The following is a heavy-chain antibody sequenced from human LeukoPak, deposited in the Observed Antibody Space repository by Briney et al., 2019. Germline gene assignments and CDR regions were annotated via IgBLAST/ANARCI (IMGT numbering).Heavy chain of an antibody. J-gene: IGHJ4*02. CDR3: ARDRCSGGSCLDY. Sequence: ASVKVSCKASVYTFTGYYMHWVRQAPGQGLEWMGWINPNSGGTNYAQKFQGRVTMTRDTSISTAYMELSRLRSDDTAVYYCARDRCSGGSCLDYWGQGTLVTVSS. CDR1: VYTFTGYY. CDR2: INPNSGGT. D-gene: IGHD2-15*01. V-gene: IGHV1-2*02.